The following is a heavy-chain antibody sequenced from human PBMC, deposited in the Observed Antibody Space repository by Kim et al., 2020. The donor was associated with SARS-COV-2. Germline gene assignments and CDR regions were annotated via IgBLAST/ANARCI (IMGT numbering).Heavy chain of an antibody. CDR1: GGSFSGYY. J-gene: IGHJ1*01. Sequence: SETLSLTCAVYGGSFSGYYWSWIRQPPGKGLEWIGEIKHSGSTNYNPSLKSRVTISVDTSKNQFSLKLSSVTAADTAGYYCASGSAWGQQLVLGSEYFQHWGQGTLVTVSS. CDR2: IKHSGST. V-gene: IGHV4-34*01. D-gene: IGHD6-13*01. CDR3: ASGSAWGQQLVLGSEYFQH.